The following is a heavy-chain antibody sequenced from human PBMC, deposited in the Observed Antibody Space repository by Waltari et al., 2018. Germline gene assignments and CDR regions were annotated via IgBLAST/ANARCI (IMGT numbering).Heavy chain of an antibody. V-gene: IGHV4-4*07. J-gene: IGHJ5*02. CDR1: GGSISSHF. D-gene: IGHD1-26*01. CDR3: ARGQSTRGSYGWFDP. Sequence: QVQLQESGPGLVKPSETLSLTCTISGGSISSHFRSWLRQPAGKGLEWIGRIYTTGSTNFNPSLKSRVTMSIDTSKNQFSLNLSSVTAADTAVYYCARGQSTRGSYGWFDPWGQGTLVTVSS. CDR2: IYTTGST.